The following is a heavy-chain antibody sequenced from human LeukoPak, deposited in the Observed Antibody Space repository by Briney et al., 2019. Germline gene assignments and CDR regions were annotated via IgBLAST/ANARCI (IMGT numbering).Heavy chain of an antibody. D-gene: IGHD3-22*01. Sequence: PGGSLRLSCAASGFTCSSYTMSWVRQAPGKGLEGVSAISGSGGTTFYADSVKGRFTISRDNSKNTLYLQMNSLRAEDTAVYYCAKADYYDSSGYLDAFDIWDQGTSVTVS. J-gene: IGHJ3*02. CDR2: ISGSGGTT. V-gene: IGHV3-23*01. CDR3: AKADYYDSSGYLDAFDI. CDR1: GFTCSSYT.